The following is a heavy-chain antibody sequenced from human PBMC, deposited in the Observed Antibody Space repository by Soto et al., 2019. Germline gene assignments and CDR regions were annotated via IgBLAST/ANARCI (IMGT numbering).Heavy chain of an antibody. CDR1: GYFISSGYY. CDR2: MFHSGST. CDR3: ARGHIVVVPTVGWFDP. Sequence: ETLSLTCPVSGYFISSGYYWGWIRQPPGKGLEWIGSMFHSGSTHYNPSLKSRVTMSVDTSKNQFSLRLSSVTASDTAVYYCARGHIVVVPTVGWFDPWGQGTLVTVYS. D-gene: IGHD2-2*01. J-gene: IGHJ5*02. V-gene: IGHV4-38-2*02.